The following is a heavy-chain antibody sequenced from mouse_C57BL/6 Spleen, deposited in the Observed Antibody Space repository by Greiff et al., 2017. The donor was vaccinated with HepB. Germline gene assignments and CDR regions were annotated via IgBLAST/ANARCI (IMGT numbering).Heavy chain of an antibody. V-gene: IGHV5-15*01. CDR3: ARHGGYYGSSYEGYYAMDY. D-gene: IGHD1-1*01. CDR1: GFTFSDYG. J-gene: IGHJ4*01. CDR2: ISNLAYSI. Sequence: EVQGVESGGGLVQPGGSLKLSCAASGFTFSDYGMAWVRQAPRKGPEWVAFISNLAYSIYYADTVTGRFTISRENAKNTLYLEMSSLRSEDTAMYYWARHGGYYGSSYEGYYAMDYWGQGTSVTVSS.